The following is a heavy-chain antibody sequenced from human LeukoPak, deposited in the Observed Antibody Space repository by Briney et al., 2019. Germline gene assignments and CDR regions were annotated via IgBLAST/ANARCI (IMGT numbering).Heavy chain of an antibody. J-gene: IGHJ4*02. CDR1: GLTVSSKY. Sequence: GGSLRLSCAASGLTVSSKYMNWVRQAPGKGLEWVSYISSSGSTIYYADSVKGRFTISRDNAKNSLYLQMNSLRAEDTAVYYCAVMATITNYFDYWGQGTLVTVSS. D-gene: IGHD5-24*01. CDR2: ISSSGSTI. CDR3: AVMATITNYFDY. V-gene: IGHV3-48*03.